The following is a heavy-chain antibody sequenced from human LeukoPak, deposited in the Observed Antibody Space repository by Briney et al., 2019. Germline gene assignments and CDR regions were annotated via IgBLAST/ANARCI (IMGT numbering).Heavy chain of an antibody. Sequence: GRSLRLSCAASGFTFSSHGMHWVRQAPGRGLEGVAVIWYDASNKYYADSVKGRFTVSRDNSKNTLYLQMNSLRAEDTAMYYCARNLRKYGSNSEYFDYWGQGTVVTVSS. J-gene: IGHJ4*02. CDR3: ARNLRKYGSNSEYFDY. V-gene: IGHV3-33*01. CDR1: GFTFSSHG. CDR2: IWYDASNK. D-gene: IGHD4-23*01.